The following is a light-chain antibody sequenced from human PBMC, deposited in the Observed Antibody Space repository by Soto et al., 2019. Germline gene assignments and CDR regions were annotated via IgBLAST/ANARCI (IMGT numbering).Light chain of an antibody. CDR2: GAS. CDR1: QSISSN. CDR3: QQYNTWPPYT. J-gene: IGKJ2*01. Sequence: EIVMTQSPATLSVSPGERATLSCRASQSISSNLAWYQQKPGQAPRLLIYGASTRATGIPARFSGSGSGTEFTLTISSLQSEDFAVSYCQQYNTWPPYTFGQGTKLDIK. V-gene: IGKV3-15*01.